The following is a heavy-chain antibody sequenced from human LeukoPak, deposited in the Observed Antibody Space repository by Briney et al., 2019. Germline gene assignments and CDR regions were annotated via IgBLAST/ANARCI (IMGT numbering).Heavy chain of an antibody. V-gene: IGHV5-51*01. CDR1: GYSFTSYW. Sequence: GESLKISCKGSGYSFTSYWIGWVRQMPGKGLEWMGIIYPGDSDTRYSPSFQGQVTISADKSISTAYLQWSSLKASDTAMYYCARQISQDYVWGSYRPIDAFDIWGQGTMVNFSS. CDR2: IYPGDSDT. CDR3: ARQISQDYVWGSYRPIDAFDI. D-gene: IGHD3-16*02. J-gene: IGHJ3*02.